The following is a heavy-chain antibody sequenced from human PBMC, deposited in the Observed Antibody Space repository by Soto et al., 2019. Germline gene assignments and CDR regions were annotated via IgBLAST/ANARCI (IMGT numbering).Heavy chain of an antibody. V-gene: IGHV1-18*01. D-gene: IGHD3-10*01. CDR1: GYSFTGYG. CDR3: AREDCDTFMCYGCDH. Sequence: QVQLVQTGAEVREPGASVKVSCKASGYSFTGYGISWLRQAPGQGLEWMGWISGDNDDTNYAQNFQGRVTLTTDTPTSTAYMELRGLRSDDTAVYYCAREDCDTFMCYGCDHCGQGTLVTVSS. J-gene: IGHJ5*02. CDR2: ISGDNDDT.